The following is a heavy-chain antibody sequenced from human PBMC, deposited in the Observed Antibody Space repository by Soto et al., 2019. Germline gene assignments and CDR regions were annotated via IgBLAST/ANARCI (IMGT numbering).Heavy chain of an antibody. CDR2: ISWNSGSI. D-gene: IGHD5-12*01. CDR3: VTGRGYDQKDAFDI. V-gene: IGHV3-9*01. CDR1: GFTFDDYA. Sequence: GGSLRLSCAASGFTFDDYAMHWVRQAPGKGLEWVSGISWNSGSIGYADSVKGRFTISRDNAKNSLYLQMNSLRAEDTALYYCVTGRGYDQKDAFDIWGQGTMVTVSS. J-gene: IGHJ3*02.